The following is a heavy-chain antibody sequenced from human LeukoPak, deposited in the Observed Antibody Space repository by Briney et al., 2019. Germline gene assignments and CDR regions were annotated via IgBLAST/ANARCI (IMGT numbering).Heavy chain of an antibody. V-gene: IGHV3-74*01. CDR2: INSDGT. J-gene: IGHJ4*02. CDR3: ARDVSYGLNY. D-gene: IGHD3-16*01. CDR1: GFTFSSYW. Sequence: GGSLRLSCAASGFTFSSYWMHWVRQAPGKGLVWVSCINSDGTTYADSGKGRFTISRDNAKNTLYLQMNSLRVEDTAVYYCARDVSYGLNYWGQGTLVTVSS.